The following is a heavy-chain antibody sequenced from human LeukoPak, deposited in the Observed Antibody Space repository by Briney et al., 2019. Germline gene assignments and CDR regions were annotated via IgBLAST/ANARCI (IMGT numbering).Heavy chain of an antibody. Sequence: SETLSLTCTVSGGSISNYYWRWIRLPPAKVLEWLGYIYYTANTNYNPSLTSRVNISVGTSKNQFSLNLASVSAGDTAMYYCARWGSIAVAGFDYWGQGTLVTVSS. J-gene: IGHJ4*02. CDR3: ARWGSIAVAGFDY. CDR2: IYYTANT. V-gene: IGHV4-59*01. D-gene: IGHD6-6*01. CDR1: GGSISNYY.